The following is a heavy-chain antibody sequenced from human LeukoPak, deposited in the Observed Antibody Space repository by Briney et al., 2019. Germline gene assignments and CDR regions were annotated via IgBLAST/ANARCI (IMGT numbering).Heavy chain of an antibody. J-gene: IGHJ5*02. CDR2: INTDGSGI. D-gene: IGHD5-18*01. Sequence: GGSLRLSCAASGFTFSSYWMHWVRQAPGKGLVWVSRINTDGSGISYADFVKGRFTISRDNAKNTLYLQMNSLRAEETAIYYCARDKGYSIDQWGQGTLVTVSS. CDR1: GFTFSSYW. CDR3: ARDKGYSIDQ. V-gene: IGHV3-74*01.